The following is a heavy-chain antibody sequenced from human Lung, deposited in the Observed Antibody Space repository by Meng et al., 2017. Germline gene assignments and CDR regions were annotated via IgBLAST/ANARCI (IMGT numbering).Heavy chain of an antibody. Sequence: QVPLVTSGAEVKKPGASMKFSCKASGYIFTNYDISWVRQAPGQGLEWMGWISVKNGEAKYPQNFQGRVTMTTDTTTSTAYMELRSLTSDDTAVYYCARYVPNGSFWYFDFWGRGTLVTVSS. CDR2: ISVKNGEA. CDR1: GYIFTNYD. CDR3: ARYVPNGSFWYFDF. J-gene: IGHJ2*01. D-gene: IGHD6-13*01. V-gene: IGHV1-18*01.